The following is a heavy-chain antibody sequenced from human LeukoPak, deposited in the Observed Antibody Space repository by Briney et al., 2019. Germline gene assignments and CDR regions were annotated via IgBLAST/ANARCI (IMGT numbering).Heavy chain of an antibody. Sequence: SETLSLTCTVSGGSISSYYWSWIRQPPGKGLEWIGSIYYSGSTNYNPSFKSRVTISVDTSKNQFSLKLSSVTAADTAVYYCAREGWYYYDSSGENAFDIWGQGTMVTVSS. D-gene: IGHD3-22*01. CDR3: AREGWYYYDSSGENAFDI. V-gene: IGHV4-59*01. CDR1: GGSISSYY. J-gene: IGHJ3*02. CDR2: IYYSGST.